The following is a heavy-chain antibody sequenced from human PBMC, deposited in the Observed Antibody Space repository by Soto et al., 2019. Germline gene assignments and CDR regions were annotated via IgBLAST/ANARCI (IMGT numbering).Heavy chain of an antibody. Sequence: QVQLVQSGAEVKKPGASVKVSCKASGYTFTSYDIYWVRQATGQGLEWMGWMRPNSGNTGYAQKFQGRVTMTRNTSITTAYMELSSLTSEDTAVYYCARGLSYRQDWGQGTLVTVSS. J-gene: IGHJ4*02. CDR1: GYTFTSYD. CDR2: MRPNSGNT. CDR3: ARGLSYRQD. V-gene: IGHV1-8*01. D-gene: IGHD1-26*01.